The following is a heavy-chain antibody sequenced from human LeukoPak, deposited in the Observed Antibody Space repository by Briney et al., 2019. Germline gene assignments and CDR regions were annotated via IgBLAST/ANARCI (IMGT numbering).Heavy chain of an antibody. Sequence: SETLSLTCAVYGGSFSGYYWGWIRQPPGKGLEWIGEINHSGSTNYNPSLESRVTISVDTSKNQFSLRLSSVTAADTAVYYCAGGRYNWSYWGQGTLVTVSS. CDR3: AGGRYNWSY. CDR2: INHSGST. V-gene: IGHV4-34*01. J-gene: IGHJ4*02. CDR1: GGSFSGYY. D-gene: IGHD1-1*01.